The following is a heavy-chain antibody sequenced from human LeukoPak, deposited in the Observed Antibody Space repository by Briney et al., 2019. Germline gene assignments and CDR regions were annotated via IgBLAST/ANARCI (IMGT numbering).Heavy chain of an antibody. Sequence: ASVNVSCKASGYIFTGYYMHWVRQAPGQGLEWMGWINPNSGGTNYAQKFQGRVTMTGDTSISTAYMELSRLRSDDTAVYYCARDAITYGSGSYRPYYYYYMDVWGKGTTVTVSS. CDR2: INPNSGGT. J-gene: IGHJ6*03. CDR1: GYIFTGYY. CDR3: ARDAITYGSGSYRPYYYYYMDV. V-gene: IGHV1-2*02. D-gene: IGHD3-10*01.